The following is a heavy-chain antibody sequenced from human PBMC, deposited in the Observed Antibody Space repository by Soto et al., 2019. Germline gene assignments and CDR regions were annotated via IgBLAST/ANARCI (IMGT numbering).Heavy chain of an antibody. CDR3: AKGNNGYALFFDY. D-gene: IGHD5-12*01. J-gene: IGHJ4*02. V-gene: IGHV3-23*01. Sequence: EMQLLESGGGLVQPGGSLRLSCAAPGFTFSSHVMNWVRQAPGKGLEWVSTISGTGGDTYYADSVKGRFTVSRDNSKNTLFLQMDSLRAEDTAVYYCAKGNNGYALFFDYWGQGTLVTVSS. CDR2: ISGTGGDT. CDR1: GFTFSSHV.